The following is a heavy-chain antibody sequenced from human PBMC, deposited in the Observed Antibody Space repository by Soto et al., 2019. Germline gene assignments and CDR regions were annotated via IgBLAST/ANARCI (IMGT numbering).Heavy chain of an antibody. CDR3: ARGVLEWLLRDSYYYYIDG. Sequence: SETLSLTCTVSGDSISSSYWNWIRQAPGKGLEWIGYIDDTGSTNYNPSLKSRVTLSVDPSNNQYSLKLSSVTAADTAVYYCARGVLEWLLRDSYYYYIDGWGKGTTVTGSS. CDR2: IDDTGST. D-gene: IGHD3-3*01. CDR1: GDSISSSY. J-gene: IGHJ6*03. V-gene: IGHV4-59*01.